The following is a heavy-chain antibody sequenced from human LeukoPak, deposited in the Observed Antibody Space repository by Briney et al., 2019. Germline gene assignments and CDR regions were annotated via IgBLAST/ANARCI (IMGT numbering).Heavy chain of an antibody. CDR3: ARDRGGYSTDFDF. Sequence: GGSLRLSCAASGFTVSSNYMTWVRQAPGKGLEWVSIIYSGGSTYYADSVKGRFTISRDIAKNTLYLQMNGLRADDTAVYYCARDRGGYSTDFDFWGQGTLVTVTS. CDR2: IYSGGST. D-gene: IGHD6-13*01. V-gene: IGHV3-53*01. CDR1: GFTVSSNY. J-gene: IGHJ4*02.